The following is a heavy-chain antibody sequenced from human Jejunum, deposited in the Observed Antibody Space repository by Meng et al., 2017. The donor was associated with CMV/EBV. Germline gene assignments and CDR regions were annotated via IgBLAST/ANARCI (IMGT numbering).Heavy chain of an antibody. D-gene: IGHD4-17*01. CDR1: GGSLMGYF. CDR3: ARGFVKYTVTRVGNWFDP. Sequence: EWGGGSWKRSEALSLTCPVYGGSLMGYFWGWIRQPPGKGLEWIGEINHSGSTNYNPSLKSRVTISVDTSKNQFSLKLSSVTAADTAVYYCARGFVKYTVTRVGNWFDPWGQGTLVTVSS. CDR2: INHSGST. V-gene: IGHV4-34*01. J-gene: IGHJ5*02.